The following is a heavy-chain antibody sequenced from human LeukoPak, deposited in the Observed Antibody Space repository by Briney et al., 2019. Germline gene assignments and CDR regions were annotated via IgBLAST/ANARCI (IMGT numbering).Heavy chain of an antibody. J-gene: IGHJ5*02. CDR3: ASSLELRPMDWFDP. D-gene: IGHD1-7*01. V-gene: IGHV4-39*07. CDR2: IYYSGST. Sequence: SETLSLTCTVSGGSISSSSYYWGWIRQPPGKGLEWIGSIYYSGSTYYNPSLKSRVTISVDTSKNQFSLKLSSVTAADTAVYYCASSLELRPMDWFDPWGQGTLVTVSS. CDR1: GGSISSSSYY.